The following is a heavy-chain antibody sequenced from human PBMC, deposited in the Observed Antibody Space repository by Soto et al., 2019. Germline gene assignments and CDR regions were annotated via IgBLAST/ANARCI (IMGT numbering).Heavy chain of an antibody. Sequence: PGGSLRLSCAASGFTFSSYGMHWVRQAPGKGLEWVAVIWYDGSNKYYADSVKGRFTISRDNSKNTLYLQMNSLRAEDTAVYYCARDVDNYYMDVWGKGTTVTVSS. CDR2: IWYDGSNK. CDR1: GFTFSSYG. J-gene: IGHJ6*03. V-gene: IGHV3-33*01. CDR3: ARDVDNYYMDV.